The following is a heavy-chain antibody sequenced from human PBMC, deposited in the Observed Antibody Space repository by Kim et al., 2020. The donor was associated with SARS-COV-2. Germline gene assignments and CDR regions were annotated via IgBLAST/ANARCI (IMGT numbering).Heavy chain of an antibody. Sequence: ASVKVSCKASGYTFTSYGISWVRQAPGQGLEWMGWISAYNGNTNYAQKLQGRVTMTTDTSTSTAYMELRSLRSDDTAVYYCARPLTEWDCSGGSCYSGDAFDIWGQGTMVTVSS. CDR2: ISAYNGNT. D-gene: IGHD2-15*01. CDR1: GYTFTSYG. V-gene: IGHV1-18*01. J-gene: IGHJ3*02. CDR3: ARPLTEWDCSGGSCYSGDAFDI.